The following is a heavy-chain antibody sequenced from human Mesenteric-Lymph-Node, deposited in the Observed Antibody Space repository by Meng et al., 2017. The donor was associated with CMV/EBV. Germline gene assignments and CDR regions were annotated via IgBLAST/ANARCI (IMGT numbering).Heavy chain of an antibody. CDR2: INHSGST. V-gene: IGHV4-34*01. Sequence: VPLRQWGARLVKPSETLSLTCAVYGGSFSGYYWSWIRQPPGKGLEWIGEINHSGSTNYNPSLKSRVTISVDTSKNQFSLKLSSVTAADTAVYYCARHQRWLKSEGGFNYWGQGTLVTVPS. J-gene: IGHJ4*02. D-gene: IGHD4-23*01. CDR1: GGSFSGYY. CDR3: ARHQRWLKSEGGFNY.